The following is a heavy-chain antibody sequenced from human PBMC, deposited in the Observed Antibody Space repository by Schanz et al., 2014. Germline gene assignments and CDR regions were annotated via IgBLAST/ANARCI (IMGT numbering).Heavy chain of an antibody. CDR1: GGTFSSDT. J-gene: IGHJ4*02. Sequence: QILLVQPGPEVKKPGASVTVSCKASGGTFSSDTFSWVRQAPGQGLEWMGRIVPIAGITNYAQRFQGRVTITADKSSDTAYMELSSLRSEDTAVYYCASSGAGYSSSWDFDYWGQGTLVTVSS. CDR3: ASSGAGYSSSWDFDY. D-gene: IGHD6-13*01. CDR2: IVPIAGIT. V-gene: IGHV1-69*02.